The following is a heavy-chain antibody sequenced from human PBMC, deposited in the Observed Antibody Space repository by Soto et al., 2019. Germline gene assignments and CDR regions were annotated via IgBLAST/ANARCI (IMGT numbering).Heavy chain of an antibody. V-gene: IGHV1-69*12. Sequence: QVQLVQSGAELKKPGSSVKVSCKASGGSVTAYTINWVRQAPGQGLEWIGAFIPIFPTPNYAQKFQGRVTIAADAPTNAASMELNSLTCDEASVYYCGTGVVVPAYPNWGDTWCQGTRVTVSS. D-gene: IGHD2-15*01. J-gene: IGHJ5*02. CDR2: FIPIFPTP. CDR1: GGSVTAYT. CDR3: GTGVVVPAYPNWGDT.